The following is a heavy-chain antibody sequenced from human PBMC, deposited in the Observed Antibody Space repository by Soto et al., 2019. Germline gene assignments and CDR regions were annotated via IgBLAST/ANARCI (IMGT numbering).Heavy chain of an antibody. CDR1: GGSISSSIYY. Sequence: SETLSLTCTVSGGSISSSIYYWGWIRQPPGKGLEWIGNIYYSGNTYYTPSPKSRVTISVDTSKNQFSLKLSSVTAADTAVYYCARHDGYNLGFDYWGQGTLVTVSS. J-gene: IGHJ4*02. D-gene: IGHD5-12*01. CDR2: IYYSGNT. CDR3: ARHDGYNLGFDY. V-gene: IGHV4-39*01.